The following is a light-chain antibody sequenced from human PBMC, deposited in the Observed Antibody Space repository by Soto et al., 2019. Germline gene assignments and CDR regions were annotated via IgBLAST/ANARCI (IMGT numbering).Light chain of an antibody. V-gene: IGKV3-20*01. J-gene: IGKJ4*01. CDR2: GAY. CDR3: QQYGSSPELT. Sequence: VMTQSPATLSLSPGDSATLSCRVSQSVNSQLAWYQQKLGQAPRVLIYGAYTRATGIPDRFSGSGSGTDLTLTISRLEPEDFAVYYCQQYGSSPELTFGGGTKVDIK. CDR1: QSVNSQ.